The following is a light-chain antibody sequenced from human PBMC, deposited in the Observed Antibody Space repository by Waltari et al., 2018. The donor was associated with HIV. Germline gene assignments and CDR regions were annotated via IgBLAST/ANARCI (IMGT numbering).Light chain of an antibody. J-gene: IGLJ2*01. CDR1: RSDVGAYKY. CDR2: EVR. V-gene: IGLV2-14*01. CDR3: SSYTVTSTLI. Sequence: QSALTQPASVSGSLGQSITISCPGRRSDVGAYKYVPWYQPHPGKAPKLIIYEVRDRPSGVSNRFSGSKSGNTASLTSSGLRAEDEATYYCSSYTVTSTLIFGGGTDLTV.